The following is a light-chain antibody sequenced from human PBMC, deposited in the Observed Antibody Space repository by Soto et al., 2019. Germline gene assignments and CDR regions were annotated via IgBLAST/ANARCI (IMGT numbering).Light chain of an antibody. CDR1: SSDIGGYNY. Sequence: QSVLAQPTSVSGSPGQSIAISCTGTSSDIGGYNYVSWHQQHPGKAPKVLISVVSNRPSGVSDRFSGSKSGNTAYLTISGLQPEDEADYYCSSYRCGGIFVFGSGTKLTVL. J-gene: IGLJ1*01. CDR2: VVS. CDR3: SSYRCGGIFV. V-gene: IGLV2-14*01.